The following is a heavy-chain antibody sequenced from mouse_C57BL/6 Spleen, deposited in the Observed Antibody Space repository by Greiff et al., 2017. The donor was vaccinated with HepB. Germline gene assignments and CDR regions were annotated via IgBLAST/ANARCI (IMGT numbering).Heavy chain of an antibody. J-gene: IGHJ4*01. CDR3: ARCDYHAMDY. V-gene: IGHV1-4*01. CDR1: GYTFTSYT. Sequence: SGAELARPGASVKMSCKASGYTFTSYTMHWVKQRPGQGLEWIGYINPSSGYTKYNQKFKDKATLTADKSSSTAYMQLSSLTSEDSAVYYCARCDYHAMDYWGQGTSVTVSS. CDR2: INPSSGYT.